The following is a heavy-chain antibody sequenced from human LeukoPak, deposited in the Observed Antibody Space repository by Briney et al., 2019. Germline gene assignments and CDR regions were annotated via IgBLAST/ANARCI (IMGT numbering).Heavy chain of an antibody. J-gene: IGHJ4*02. V-gene: IGHV3-48*04. D-gene: IGHD1-26*01. CDR3: ARGGWEFDY. CDR2: ISSSSSTI. Sequence: GGSLRLSCAASGFTFSTYNMNWVRQAPGKGLEWVSYISSSSSTIYYAHSVRGRFTISRDNAENSLYLQMNSLRAEDTAVYYCARGGWEFDYWGQGTLVTVSS. CDR1: GFTFSTYN.